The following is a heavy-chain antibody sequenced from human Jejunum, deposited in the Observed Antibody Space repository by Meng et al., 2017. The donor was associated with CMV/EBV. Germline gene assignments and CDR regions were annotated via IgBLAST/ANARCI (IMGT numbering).Heavy chain of an antibody. Sequence: GESLKIACAASGCTCSSYGMHWVRQAPGKGLEWVAYADSVKGRFTISRDISKNTLFLQMNSLRAEDTAVYYCAKEGVGGHFDYWGQGTLVTVSS. V-gene: IGHV3-30*02. J-gene: IGHJ4*02. D-gene: IGHD2-8*01. CDR1: GCTCSSYG. CDR3: AKEGVGGHFDY.